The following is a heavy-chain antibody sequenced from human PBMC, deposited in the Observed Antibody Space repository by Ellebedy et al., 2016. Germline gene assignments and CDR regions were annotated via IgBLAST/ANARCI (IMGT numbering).Heavy chain of an antibody. Sequence: SETLSLXXTVSGGSISSSSYYWGWIRQPPGKGLEWIGSIYYSGSTNYNPSLKSRVTISVDTSKKQFSLKLSSVTAADTAIYYCARRIVGAQGYGMDVWGQGTTVTVSS. CDR1: GGSISSSSYY. V-gene: IGHV4-39*07. CDR2: IYYSGST. CDR3: ARRIVGAQGYGMDV. D-gene: IGHD1-26*01. J-gene: IGHJ6*02.